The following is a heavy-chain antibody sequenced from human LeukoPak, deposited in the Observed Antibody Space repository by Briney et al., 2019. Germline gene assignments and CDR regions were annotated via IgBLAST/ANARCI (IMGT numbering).Heavy chain of an antibody. V-gene: IGHV3-33*06. CDR2: IWYDGSNK. D-gene: IGHD4-17*01. CDR3: AKDHGDYYFDY. CDR1: GFTFSSYG. J-gene: IGHJ4*02. Sequence: PGRSLRLSCAASGFTFSSYGMHWVRQAPGKGLEWVAVIWYDGSNKYYADSVKGRFTISRDNSKNTLYPQMNSLRAEDTAVYYCAKDHGDYYFDYWGQGTLVTVSS.